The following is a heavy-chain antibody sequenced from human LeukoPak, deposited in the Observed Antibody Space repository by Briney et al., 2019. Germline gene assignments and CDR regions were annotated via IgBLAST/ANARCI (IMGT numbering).Heavy chain of an antibody. V-gene: IGHV4-61*02. CDR1: GGSISSGSYY. D-gene: IGHD1-26*01. J-gene: IGHJ3*02. Sequence: SETLSLTCTVSGGSISSGSYYWSWIRQPAGKGLEWIGRIYTSGSTNYNPSLKSRVTISVDTSKNQFSLKLSSVTAADTAVYYCARMESRWDDAFDIWGQGTMVTVSS. CDR3: ARMESRWDDAFDI. CDR2: IYTSGST.